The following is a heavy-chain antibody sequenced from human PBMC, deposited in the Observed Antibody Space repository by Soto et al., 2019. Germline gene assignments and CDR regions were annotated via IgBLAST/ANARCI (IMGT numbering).Heavy chain of an antibody. Sequence: GASVKVSCKASGGTFSSYAISWVRQAPGQGLEWMGGIIPIFGTANYAQKFQGRVTITADESTSTAYMELSSLRSEDTAVYYCARGLIAAAGKNDAFDIWGQGTMVTVSS. D-gene: IGHD6-13*01. CDR2: IIPIFGTA. CDR1: GGTFSSYA. CDR3: ARGLIAAAGKNDAFDI. V-gene: IGHV1-69*13. J-gene: IGHJ3*02.